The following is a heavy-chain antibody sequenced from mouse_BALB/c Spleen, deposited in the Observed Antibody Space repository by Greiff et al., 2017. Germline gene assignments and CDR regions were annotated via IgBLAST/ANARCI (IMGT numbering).Heavy chain of an antibody. D-gene: IGHD1-1*01. J-gene: IGHJ1*01. CDR3: ARGHYGSSPDWYFDV. CDR2: IHYSGST. V-gene: IGHV3-1*02. CDR1: GYSITSGYS. Sequence: EVNLVESGPDLVKPSQSLSLTCTVTGYSITSGYSWHWIRQFPGNKLEWMGYIHYSGSTNYNPSLKRRISITRDTSKNPFFLQLNSVTTEDTATYYCARGHYGSSPDWYFDVWGAGTTVTVSS.